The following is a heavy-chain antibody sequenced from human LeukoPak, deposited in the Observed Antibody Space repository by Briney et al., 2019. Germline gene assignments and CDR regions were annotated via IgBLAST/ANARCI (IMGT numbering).Heavy chain of an antibody. V-gene: IGHV4-59*01. CDR1: GGSISNSY. D-gene: IGHD6-19*01. Sequence: PSETLSLTCTVSGGSISNSYWSWIRQPPGKGLEWIGDIYYSGTTNYNPSLKSRVTISVDTSKNQFSLRLSSVTAADTAVYYCARIDAVAATPTSFDYWGQGTLVTVSS. CDR2: IYYSGTT. J-gene: IGHJ4*02. CDR3: ARIDAVAATPTSFDY.